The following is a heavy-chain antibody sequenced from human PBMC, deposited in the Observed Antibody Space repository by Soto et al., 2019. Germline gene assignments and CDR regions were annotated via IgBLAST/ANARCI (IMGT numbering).Heavy chain of an antibody. V-gene: IGHV4-31*03. CDR3: ARVERDSSDYYYGGIDY. CDR1: GGSISSGGYY. CDR2: IYYSGST. Sequence: SETLSLTCTVSGGSISSGGYYWSWIRQQPGKGLEWIGYIYYSGSTYYNPSLKSRVTISVDTSKNQFSLKLSSVTAADTAVYSCARVERDSSDYYYGGIDYWGQGTLVTVSS. D-gene: IGHD3-22*01. J-gene: IGHJ4*02.